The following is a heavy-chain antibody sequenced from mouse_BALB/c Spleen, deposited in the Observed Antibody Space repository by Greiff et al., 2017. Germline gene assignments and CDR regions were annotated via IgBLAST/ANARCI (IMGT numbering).Heavy chain of an antibody. J-gene: IGHJ2*01. CDR3: AREVAPYYFDY. CDR2: ISYSGST. CDR1: GYSITSDYA. Sequence: VQLQQSGPGLVKPSQSLSLTCTVTGYSITSDYAWNWIRQFPGNKLEWMGYISYSGSTSYNPSLKSRISITRDTSKNQFFLQLNSVTTEDTATYYCAREVAPYYFDYWGQGTTLTVSS. V-gene: IGHV3-2*02. D-gene: IGHD1-1*02.